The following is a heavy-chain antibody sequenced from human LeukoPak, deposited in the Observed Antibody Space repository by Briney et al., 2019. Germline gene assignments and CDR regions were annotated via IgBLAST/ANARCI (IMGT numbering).Heavy chain of an antibody. CDR2: IIPIFGTA. V-gene: IGHV1-69*13. CDR1: GGTFSSYA. J-gene: IGHJ4*02. CDR3: ARARSRYYYGSGSYYRQYYFDY. D-gene: IGHD3-10*01. Sequence: SVKVSCKASGGTFSSYAISWVRQAPGQGLEWMGGIIPIFGTANYAQKFQGRVTITADESTSTAYMELSSLRSEDTAVYYCARARSRYYYGSGSYYRQYYFDYWGQGTLVTVSS.